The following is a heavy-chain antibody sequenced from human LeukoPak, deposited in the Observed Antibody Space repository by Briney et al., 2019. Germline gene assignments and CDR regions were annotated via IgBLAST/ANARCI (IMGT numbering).Heavy chain of an antibody. CDR1: GFTFSSYS. Sequence: PGGSLRLSCAASGFTFSSYSMNWVRQAPGKGLEWVSYISSSTIYYADSVKGRFTISRDNAKNSLYLQMSSLRAEDTAVYYCARDYLTNDFWSGFWSYWGQGTLVTVSS. D-gene: IGHD3-3*01. CDR3: ARDYLTNDFWSGFWSY. V-gene: IGHV3-48*01. J-gene: IGHJ4*02. CDR2: ISSSTI.